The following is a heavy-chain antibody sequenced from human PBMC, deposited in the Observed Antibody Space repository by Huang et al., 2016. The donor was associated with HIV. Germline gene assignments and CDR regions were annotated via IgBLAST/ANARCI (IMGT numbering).Heavy chain of an antibody. D-gene: IGHD6-13*01. CDR2: IRYDGNND. J-gene: IGHJ3*01. CDR3: VKERGSSRARSSFDF. V-gene: IGHV3-30*02. CDR1: GFPFSAYG. Sequence: QVRLVESGGGVVQPGASLTLSCSASGFPFSAYGMDWVRQAPGKGLGWPLRVYGRGWGRQAPGKGREWVSFIRYDGNNDYVIGSVKGRFTISRDNSNNTLYLRMNSLRPEDTAVYYCVKERGSSRARSSFDFWGQGTSVIVSS.